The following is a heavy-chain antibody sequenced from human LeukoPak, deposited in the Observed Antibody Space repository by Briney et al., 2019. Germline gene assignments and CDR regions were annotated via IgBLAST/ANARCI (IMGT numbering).Heavy chain of an antibody. J-gene: IGHJ5*02. CDR2: IRSNSDGGTI. Sequence: GGSLRLSCATSGFSFYNAWMNWVRQAPGKGLEWVGRIRSNSDGGTIDYAAPVKGRFTLSRDDSKDTLYLQMNSLQIEDTAVYYCATDFYDSTWGQGTLVTVSS. CDR1: GFSFYNAW. V-gene: IGHV3-15*07. CDR3: ATDFYDST. D-gene: IGHD3-22*01.